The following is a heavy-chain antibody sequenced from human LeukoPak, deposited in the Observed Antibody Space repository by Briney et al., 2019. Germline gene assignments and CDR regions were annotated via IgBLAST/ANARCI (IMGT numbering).Heavy chain of an antibody. J-gene: IGHJ3*02. D-gene: IGHD3-22*01. CDR2: IYYSGST. CDR3: ARAHESSGEGAFDI. Sequence: SETLSLTCTVSSGSFSTEYWSWIRQPPGKGLEWIGYIYYSGSTNYNPSLKSRVTMSVDRSKKQISLNLRSVTAADTAVYYCARAHESSGEGAFDIWGQGTLVTFSS. V-gene: IGHV4-59*13. CDR1: SGSFSTEY.